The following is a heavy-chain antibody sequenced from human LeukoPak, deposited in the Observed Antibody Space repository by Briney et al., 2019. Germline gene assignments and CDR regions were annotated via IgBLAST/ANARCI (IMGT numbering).Heavy chain of an antibody. CDR3: ARFYGFGELFSYGMDG. V-gene: IGHV4-61*05. CDR1: GGSISSSSAY. CDR2: IYYIGST. J-gene: IGHJ6*02. D-gene: IGHD3-10*01. Sequence: PSETLSLTCTVSGGSISSSSAYWGWIRQPPGKGLEWIGYIYYIGSTKYNPSLKSRVTISVDTSKNVLSLKLSSVTAADTAVYYCARFYGFGELFSYGMDGWGQGSTVTVCS.